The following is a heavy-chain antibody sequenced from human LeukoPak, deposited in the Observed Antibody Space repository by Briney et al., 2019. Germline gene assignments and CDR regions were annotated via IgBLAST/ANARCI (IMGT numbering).Heavy chain of an antibody. D-gene: IGHD6-13*01. CDR1: GFTFDDYT. J-gene: IGHJ4*02. CDR2: ISWDGDIT. V-gene: IGHV3-43*01. Sequence: GGSLRLSCAASGFTFDDYTMHWVRQAPGRGLEWVSLISWDGDITSYADSVKGRFTISRDNSKNSLYLHMNSLRTEDTALYYCVLQRLSAAFDYWGQGTLVTVSS. CDR3: VLQRLSAAFDY.